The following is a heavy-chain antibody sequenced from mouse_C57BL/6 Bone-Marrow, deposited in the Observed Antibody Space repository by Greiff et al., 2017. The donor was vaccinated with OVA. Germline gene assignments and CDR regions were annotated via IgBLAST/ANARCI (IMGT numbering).Heavy chain of an antibody. D-gene: IGHD1-3*01. CDR3: ARPLNGYSFDY. CDR1: GYTFTSYW. CDR2: IHPNSGST. V-gene: IGHV1-64*01. Sequence: QVQLKQSGAELVKPGASVKLSCKASGYTFTSYWMHWVKQRPGQGLEWIGMIHPNSGSTNYNEKFKSKATLTVDKSSSTAYMQLSSLTSEDSAVYYCARPLNGYSFDYWGQGTTLTVSS. J-gene: IGHJ2*01.